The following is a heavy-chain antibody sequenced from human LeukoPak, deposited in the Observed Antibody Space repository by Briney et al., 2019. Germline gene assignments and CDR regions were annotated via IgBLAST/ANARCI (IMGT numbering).Heavy chain of an antibody. CDR1: GFIFSNYD. CDR2: ISGGGGSGGIT. Sequence: GGSLRLSCEASGFIFSNYDMTWVRQAPGKGLEWVSSISGGGGSGGITYYADSVKGRFTISRDNSKNTLYLQMNSPRAEDTAVYYCAKDLPTVATGYFDLWGRGALVIVSS. CDR3: AKDLPTVATGYFDL. J-gene: IGHJ2*01. D-gene: IGHD4-23*01. V-gene: IGHV3-23*01.